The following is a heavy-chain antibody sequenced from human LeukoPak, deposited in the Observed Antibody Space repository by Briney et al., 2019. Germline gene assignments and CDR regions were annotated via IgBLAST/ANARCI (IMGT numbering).Heavy chain of an antibody. J-gene: IGHJ4*02. Sequence: SGTLSLTCAVSGGSISSSNWWSWVRQPPGKGLEWIGEIYHSGSTNYNPSLKSRVTISVDKSKNQFSLKLSSVTAADTAVYYCARLTRDSSGYYYGYWGQGTLVTVSS. CDR1: GGSISSSNW. V-gene: IGHV4-4*02. D-gene: IGHD3-22*01. CDR3: ARLTRDSSGYYYGY. CDR2: IYHSGST.